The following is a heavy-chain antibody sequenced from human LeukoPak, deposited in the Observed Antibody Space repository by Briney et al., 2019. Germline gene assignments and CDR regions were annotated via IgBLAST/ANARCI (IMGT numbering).Heavy chain of an antibody. CDR2: IYYSGST. CDR1: GGSISSGDYY. V-gene: IGHV4-30-4*01. J-gene: IGHJ3*02. Sequence: SETLSLTCTVSGGSISSGDYYWRWIRQPPGKGLEWIGYIYYSGSTYYNPSLKSRVTISVDTSKNQFSLKLSSVTAADTAVYYCAREKRCSGGSCKTGVYDAFDIWGQGTMVTVSS. D-gene: IGHD2-15*01. CDR3: AREKRCSGGSCKTGVYDAFDI.